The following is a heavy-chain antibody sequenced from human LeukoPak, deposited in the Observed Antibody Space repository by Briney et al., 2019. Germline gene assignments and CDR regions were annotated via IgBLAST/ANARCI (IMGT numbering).Heavy chain of an antibody. J-gene: IGHJ4*02. CDR2: IWYDGSKK. Sequence: GGSLRLSCAASGFTFSSFVVHWVRQAPGKGLEWVAFIWYDGSKKYYADSVKGRFTISRDNSKNTLYLEMNSLRAADTAVYLCARDPRVMPVAGSFYFDYWGQGTLVTVSS. CDR3: ARDPRVMPVAGSFYFDY. D-gene: IGHD6-19*01. V-gene: IGHV3-33*01. CDR1: GFTFSSFV.